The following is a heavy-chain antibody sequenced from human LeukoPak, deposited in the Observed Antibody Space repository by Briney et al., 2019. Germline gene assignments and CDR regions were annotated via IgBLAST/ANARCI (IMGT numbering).Heavy chain of an antibody. J-gene: IGHJ4*02. D-gene: IGHD4-17*01. Sequence: GRSLRLSCAASGFTFSNYGIHWVRQAPGKGLEWVAVISFEGSNKYYADSVKGRFTISRDNSKNTLYLQMNSLRAEDTAVYYCAKGSDYGDFDYWGQGTLVTVSS. CDR2: ISFEGSNK. V-gene: IGHV3-30*18. CDR1: GFTFSNYG. CDR3: AKGSDYGDFDY.